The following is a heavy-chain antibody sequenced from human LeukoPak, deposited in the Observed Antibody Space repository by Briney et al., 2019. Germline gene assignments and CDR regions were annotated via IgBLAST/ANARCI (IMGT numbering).Heavy chain of an antibody. CDR1: GGSISSGSYY. V-gene: IGHV4-61*02. J-gene: IGHJ4*02. Sequence: SETLSLTCTVSGGSISSGSYYWSWIRQPAGKGLEWIGRIYTSGSTNYNPSLKSRVTVSVDTSKNQFSLKLSSVTAADTAVYYCARGGLQRGGGDFDYWGQGTLVTVSS. D-gene: IGHD3-16*01. CDR3: ARGGLQRGGGDFDY. CDR2: IYTSGST.